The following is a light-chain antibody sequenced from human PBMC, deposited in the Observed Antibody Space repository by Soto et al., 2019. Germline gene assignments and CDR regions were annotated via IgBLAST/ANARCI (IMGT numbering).Light chain of an antibody. CDR3: QQYESDSPWT. J-gene: IGKJ1*01. Sequence: DIQMIKYHTTPSEALGDRVTITCQASQSISVCVARYQHKPGKAPNLLIYDASSLESGVPSRFSGSGSGTEFILTISSLQHDDFATYYCQQYESDSPWTFGQGTKLHIK. CDR2: DAS. CDR1: QSISVC. V-gene: IGKV1-5*01.